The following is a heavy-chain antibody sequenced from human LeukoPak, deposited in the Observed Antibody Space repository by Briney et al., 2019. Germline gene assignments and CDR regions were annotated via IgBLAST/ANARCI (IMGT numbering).Heavy chain of an antibody. V-gene: IGHV1-18*01. D-gene: IGHD3-22*01. Sequence: ASVKVSCKASGYTFTTSSISWVRQAPGQGLEWMGWINGNTGNTNYAQDLQDRATMTTDTSTSTVYMGLKSLRSDDTAVYYCARVVPSGSGYYFSHYHLDNWGQGTLVTVSS. J-gene: IGHJ4*02. CDR1: GYTFTTSS. CDR2: INGNTGNT. CDR3: ARVVPSGSGYYFSHYHLDN.